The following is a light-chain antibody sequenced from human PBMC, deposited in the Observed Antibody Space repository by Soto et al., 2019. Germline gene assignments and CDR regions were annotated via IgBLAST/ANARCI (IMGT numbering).Light chain of an antibody. Sequence: DVQMTQSPSSLSASVGDRVTITCRASQGISNFVAWYQQIAGKVPKLLIHSASTLQSGVPSRFSGSGSGTDFTLTISSLQSEDFAVYYCQHYYNHAPQLTFGGGTKVDIK. CDR3: QHYYNHAPQLT. V-gene: IGKV1-27*01. J-gene: IGKJ4*01. CDR2: SAS. CDR1: QGISNF.